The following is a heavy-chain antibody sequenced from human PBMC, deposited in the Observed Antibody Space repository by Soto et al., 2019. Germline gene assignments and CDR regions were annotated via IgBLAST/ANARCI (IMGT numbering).Heavy chain of an antibody. J-gene: IGHJ4*02. CDR3: ASRDQGTSVDY. V-gene: IGHV4-4*02. Sequence: SETLSLTCAVSGGSFTSNNWWTWVRQPPGQGLEWIGEIYRTGSTNYNPSLKSRVTISLDKSENQFSLKVTSLTAAATAVYYCASRDQGTSVDYWGQGTLVTVSS. CDR2: IYRTGST. CDR1: GGSFTSNNW. D-gene: IGHD1-7*01.